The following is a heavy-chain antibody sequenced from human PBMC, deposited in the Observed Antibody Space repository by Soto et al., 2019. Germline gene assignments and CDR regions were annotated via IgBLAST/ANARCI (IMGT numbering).Heavy chain of an antibody. V-gene: IGHV1-2*02. D-gene: IGHD1-7*01. CDR3: GRGRSGELVVFY. CDR2: ISPKSGGT. J-gene: IGHJ4*02. CDR1: GYTFTGYY. Sequence: QVQLVQSGAEVKESGASVKVSCKASGYTFTGYYIHWVRQAPGQGLEWVGEISPKSGGTRYAQKVQGRGTMTKDTSITTVYMELSNLSPDDTAVYYCGRGRSGELVVFYWGQGTLVTVHS.